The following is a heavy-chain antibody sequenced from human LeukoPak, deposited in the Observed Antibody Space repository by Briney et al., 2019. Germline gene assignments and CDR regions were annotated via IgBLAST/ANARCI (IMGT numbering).Heavy chain of an antibody. CDR2: INHSGST. J-gene: IGHJ4*02. Sequence: KSSETLSLTCAVYGGSFSGYYWSWIRQPPGKGLEWIGEINHSGSTNYNPSLKSRVTISVDTSKNQFSLKLSSVTAADTAVYYCARGGRYYGSGSYHNDYWGQGTLVTVSS. D-gene: IGHD3-10*01. V-gene: IGHV4-34*01. CDR3: ARGGRYYGSGSYHNDY. CDR1: GGSFSGYY.